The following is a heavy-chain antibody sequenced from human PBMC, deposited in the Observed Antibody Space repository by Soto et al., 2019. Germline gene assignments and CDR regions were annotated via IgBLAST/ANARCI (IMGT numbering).Heavy chain of an antibody. CDR3: AKGGHYYDSSGYLGY. Sequence: GALKISCLAFAVTLSSYRMHWVRQAPGRGLEWVAVISYDGSNKYYADSVKGRFTISRDNSKNTLYLQMNSLRAEDTAVYYCAKGGHYYDSSGYLGYWGQGTLGTVS. D-gene: IGHD3-22*01. CDR2: ISYDGSNK. J-gene: IGHJ4*02. V-gene: IGHV3-30*18. CDR1: AVTLSSYR.